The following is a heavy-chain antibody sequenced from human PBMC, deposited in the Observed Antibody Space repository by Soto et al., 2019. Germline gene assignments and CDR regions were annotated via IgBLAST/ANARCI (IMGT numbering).Heavy chain of an antibody. J-gene: IGHJ6*02. CDR3: AKLPTRGTRAAGKDNYYYYGMDV. CDR2: ISYDGSNK. Sequence: GGSLRLSCAASGFTFSSYGMHWVRQAPGKGLEWVAVISYDGSNKYYADSVKGRFTISRDNSKNTLYLQMNSLRAEDTAVYYCAKLPTRGTRAAGKDNYYYYGMDVWGQGTTVTVSS. CDR1: GFTFSSYG. V-gene: IGHV3-30*18. D-gene: IGHD6-13*01.